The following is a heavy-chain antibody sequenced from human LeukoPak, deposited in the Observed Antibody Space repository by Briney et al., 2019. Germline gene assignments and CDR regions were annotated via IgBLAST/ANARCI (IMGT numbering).Heavy chain of an antibody. CDR2: IIPIFGTA. D-gene: IGHD6-13*01. Sequence: ASVKVSCKASGGTFSSYAISWVRQAPGQGLEWMGGIIPIFGTANYAQKFQGRVTITADESTSTAYMELSSLRSEDTAVYYCARGAEGGIAAPTIDYWGQGTLVTVSS. V-gene: IGHV1-69*13. CDR1: GGTFSSYA. J-gene: IGHJ4*02. CDR3: ARGAEGGIAAPTIDY.